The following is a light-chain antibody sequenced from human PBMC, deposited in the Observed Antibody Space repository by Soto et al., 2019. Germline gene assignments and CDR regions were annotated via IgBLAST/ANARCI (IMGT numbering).Light chain of an antibody. Sequence: EIVLTQSPATLSLSPGERATLSCRASQSVKNYLAWYQQKPGQAPRLLIYDISNRATGIPARFSGSGSGAYFTLTISSLEAEDFAVYYCQQRNNWPWLTFGGGTRVEIK. CDR1: QSVKNY. J-gene: IGKJ4*01. CDR3: QQRNNWPWLT. V-gene: IGKV3-11*01. CDR2: DIS.